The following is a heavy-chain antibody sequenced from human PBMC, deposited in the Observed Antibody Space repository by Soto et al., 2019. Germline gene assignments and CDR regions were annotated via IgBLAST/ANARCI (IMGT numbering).Heavy chain of an antibody. V-gene: IGHV1-3*01. CDR1: GYTFTSYA. CDR3: ARAWTKVAPWMDF. Sequence: ASVKVSCKASGYTFTSYAMHWVRQAPGQRLEWMGWINAGNGNTKYSQKFQGRVTITRDTSASTAYMELSSLRAEDTAVYYCARAWTKVAPWMDFRGQGTLVPVSS. J-gene: IGHJ4*02. CDR2: INAGNGNT. D-gene: IGHD2-8*01.